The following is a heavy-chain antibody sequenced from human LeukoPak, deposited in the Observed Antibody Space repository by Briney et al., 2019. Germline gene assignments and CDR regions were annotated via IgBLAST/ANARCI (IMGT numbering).Heavy chain of an antibody. CDR1: GFTFSSCA. D-gene: IGHD2-2*01. CDR3: ARDGGVCSSTSCYPYPFDY. V-gene: IGHV3-30-3*01. Sequence: PGRSLRLSCAASGFTFSSCAMHWVRQAPGKGLEWVAVISYDGSNKYYADSVKGRFTISRDNSKNTLYLQMSSLRAEDTAVYYCARDGGVCSSTSCYPYPFDYWGQGTLVTVSS. CDR2: ISYDGSNK. J-gene: IGHJ4*02.